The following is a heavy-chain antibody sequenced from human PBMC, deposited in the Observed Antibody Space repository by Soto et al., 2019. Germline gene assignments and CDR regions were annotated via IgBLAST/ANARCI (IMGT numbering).Heavy chain of an antibody. V-gene: IGHV1-69*08. CDR1: GGTFITYI. Sequence: QVQLVQSGAEVKKPGSSVKVSCKAPGGTFITYIISWVRQAPGQGLEWMGRIIPIPDITNYAQKFQGRVTITADKSTSTAYMELSSLRSEDTAVYYWARDRITTRGDAFDLWGQGTRVTVSS. CDR2: IIPIPDIT. D-gene: IGHD3-3*01. CDR3: ARDRITTRGDAFDL. J-gene: IGHJ3*01.